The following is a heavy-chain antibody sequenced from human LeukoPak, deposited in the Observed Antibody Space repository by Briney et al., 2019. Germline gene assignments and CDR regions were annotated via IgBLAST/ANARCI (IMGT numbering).Heavy chain of an antibody. CDR3: ARDGSDDYDSSALPRH. CDR2: IKQDGSEK. Sequence: PGGSLRLSCAASGFTFSSYWMSWVRQAPGKGLEWVANIKQDGSEKYYVDSVKGRFTISRDNAKNSLYLQMNSLRAEDTAVYYCARDGSDDYDSSALPRHWGQGTLVTVSS. V-gene: IGHV3-7*01. CDR1: GFTFSSYW. D-gene: IGHD3-22*01. J-gene: IGHJ4*02.